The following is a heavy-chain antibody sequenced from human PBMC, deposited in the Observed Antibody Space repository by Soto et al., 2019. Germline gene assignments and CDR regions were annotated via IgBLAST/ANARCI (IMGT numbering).Heavy chain of an antibody. CDR1: GFTFSSYG. CDR3: ARDYGDYNAYYYYYGMDV. V-gene: IGHV3-33*01. Sequence: QVQLVESGGGVVQPGRSLRLSCAASGFTFSSYGMHWVRQAPGKGLEWVAVIWYDGSNKYYADSVKGRFTIYRDNSKNTLYLQMTSLRAEDTAVYYCARDYGDYNAYYYYYGMDVWGQGTTVTVSS. J-gene: IGHJ6*02. D-gene: IGHD4-17*01. CDR2: IWYDGSNK.